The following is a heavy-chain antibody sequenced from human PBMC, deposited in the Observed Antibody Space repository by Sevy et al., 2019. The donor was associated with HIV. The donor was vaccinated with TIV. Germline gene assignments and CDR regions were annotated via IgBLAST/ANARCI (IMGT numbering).Heavy chain of an antibody. Sequence: SETLSHTCTVSGGSISSYYWSWIRQPAGKGLEWIGRIYTSGSTNYNPSLKSRVTMSVDTSKNQFSLTLSSVTAADTAVYYCARDPTYCSGGSCSPYGMDVWGQGTTVTVSS. D-gene: IGHD2-15*01. CDR3: ARDPTYCSGGSCSPYGMDV. CDR2: IYTSGST. V-gene: IGHV4-4*07. CDR1: GGSISSYY. J-gene: IGHJ6*02.